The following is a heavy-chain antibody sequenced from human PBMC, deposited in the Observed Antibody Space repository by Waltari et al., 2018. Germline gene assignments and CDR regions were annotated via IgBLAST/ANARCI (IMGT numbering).Heavy chain of an antibody. CDR2: IIPIFGTA. D-gene: IGHD4-17*01. CDR3: ARTTVVTTAGDYYYYMDV. J-gene: IGHJ6*03. CDR1: GGTFSSYA. V-gene: IGHV1-69*01. Sequence: KKPGSSVKVSCKASGGTFSSYALSWVRQAPGQGLGWMGGIIPIFGTANYAQKVQGRVTITADESTSTAYMELSSLRSEDTAVYDCARTTVVTTAGDYYYYMDVWGKGTTVTVSS.